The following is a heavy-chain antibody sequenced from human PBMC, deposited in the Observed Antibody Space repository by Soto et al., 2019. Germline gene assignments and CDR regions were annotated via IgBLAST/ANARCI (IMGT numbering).Heavy chain of an antibody. CDR3: ARLEGLATISYYFDF. J-gene: IGHJ4*02. Sequence: QLQLQESGPGLVKPSETLSLTCSVSDDSINRDKYYWGWIRQPPGKGLEWIGSIYYRGNAYYNPSLQTRVTISVYKSRRQFSLKLNFVTAEDSAVYFCARLEGLATISYYFDFWGPGALVTVSS. D-gene: IGHD3-9*01. CDR1: DDSINRDKYY. CDR2: IYYRGNA. V-gene: IGHV4-39*01.